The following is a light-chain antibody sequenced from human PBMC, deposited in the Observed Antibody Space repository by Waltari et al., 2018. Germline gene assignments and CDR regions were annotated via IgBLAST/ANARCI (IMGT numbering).Light chain of an antibody. CDR1: SSDVGGYNY. Sequence: QSALTQPASVSGSPGQSITISCTGTSSDVGGYNYVSWYQQHPGPTPKLNIFDVNRRPPGVSHRFSRSKAGNTASLTISGLQAEDEADYYGGSYTTRATHVFGIGTKVTVL. J-gene: IGLJ1*01. V-gene: IGLV2-14*03. CDR2: DVN. CDR3: GSYTTRATHV.